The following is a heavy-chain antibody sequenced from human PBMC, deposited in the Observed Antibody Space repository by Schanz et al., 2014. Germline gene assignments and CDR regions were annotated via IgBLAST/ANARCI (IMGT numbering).Heavy chain of an antibody. CDR2: ITGSGDDT. Sequence: ELQLVESGGGLVQPGGSLRLSCAASGFTFSSYTMAWVRLAPGRGLEWVSAITGSGDDTYYADSVKGRFTISRDNSEKKLYLQMNSLRAEDTAVYYCASLQQLWLKYFFDYWGQGALVTVSS. V-gene: IGHV3-23*04. J-gene: IGHJ4*02. D-gene: IGHD5-18*01. CDR1: GFTFSSYT. CDR3: ASLQQLWLKYFFDY.